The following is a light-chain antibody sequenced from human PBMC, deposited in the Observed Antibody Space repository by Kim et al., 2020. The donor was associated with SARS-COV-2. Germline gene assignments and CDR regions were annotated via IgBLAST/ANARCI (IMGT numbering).Light chain of an antibody. J-gene: IGKJ1*01. V-gene: IGKV1-27*01. CDR1: QDISNY. CDR3: QKYNTAPWT. Sequence: ASVGDRVTITCRASQDISNYLVWYQQKPGKVPKVLIYAASTLQSGVPSRFSGSGSGTDFTLTITSLQPEDVATYYCQKYNTAPWTFGPGTKVDIK. CDR2: AAS.